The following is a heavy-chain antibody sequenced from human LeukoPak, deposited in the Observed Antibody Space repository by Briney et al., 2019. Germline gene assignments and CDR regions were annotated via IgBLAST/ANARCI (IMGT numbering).Heavy chain of an antibody. V-gene: IGHV3-23*01. CDR1: GFTFRSYA. CDR3: AKDQYGEAFDI. J-gene: IGHJ3*02. CDR2: ISGSGSAT. Sequence: GGSLRLSCAASGFTFRSYAMNWVRQAPGKGLEWVSAISGSGSATYYADSVKGRFTVSRDNSKNTLYLQMNSLRAEDTAVYYCAKDQYGEAFDIWGPGTMVTVSS. D-gene: IGHD4-17*01.